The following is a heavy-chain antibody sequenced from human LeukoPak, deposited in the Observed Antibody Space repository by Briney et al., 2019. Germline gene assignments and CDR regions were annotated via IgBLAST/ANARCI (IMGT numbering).Heavy chain of an antibody. D-gene: IGHD5-18*01. V-gene: IGHV1-18*01. J-gene: IGHJ4*02. CDR3: ARSGYSFGYHYFDL. CDR2: ISASNGNT. Sequence: ASVKVSCKASGYTFTNYGFSWVRQAPGQGPEWMGWISASNGNTNYAQKFQGRVTLTRDTSASTAYMDLRSLRSDDTAVYFCARSGYSFGYHYFDLWGQGTLVTVPS. CDR1: GYTFTNYG.